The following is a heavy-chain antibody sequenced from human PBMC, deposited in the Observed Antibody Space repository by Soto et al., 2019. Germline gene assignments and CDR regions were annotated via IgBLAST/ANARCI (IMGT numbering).Heavy chain of an antibody. Sequence: QVQLVQSGAEVKKPGASVKVSCKASGYSFTSYDFNWVRQATGQGLEGMGWMNPNSGNIGYAQKFQGRVTMTRDTSIGTAYMELNSLTTEDTAVYYCAINEFVRGVIEYWGQGTLVTVSS. J-gene: IGHJ4*02. CDR3: AINEFVRGVIEY. D-gene: IGHD3-10*02. CDR2: MNPNSGNI. V-gene: IGHV1-8*01. CDR1: GYSFTSYD.